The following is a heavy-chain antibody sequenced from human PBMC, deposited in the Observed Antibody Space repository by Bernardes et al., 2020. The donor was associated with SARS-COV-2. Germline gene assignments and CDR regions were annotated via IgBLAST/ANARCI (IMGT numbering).Heavy chain of an antibody. CDR2: INTNTGNP. D-gene: IGHD6-13*01. J-gene: IGHJ6*02. CDR3: ARDVTQQLVRYYYYGMDV. CDR1: GYTFTSYA. V-gene: IGHV7-4-1*02. Sequence: ASVKVSCKASGYTFTSYAMNWVRQAPGQGLEWMGWINTNTGNPKYAQGFTGRFVFSLDTSVSTAYLQISSLKAEDTAVYYCARDVTQQLVRYYYYGMDVWGQGTTVTGSS.